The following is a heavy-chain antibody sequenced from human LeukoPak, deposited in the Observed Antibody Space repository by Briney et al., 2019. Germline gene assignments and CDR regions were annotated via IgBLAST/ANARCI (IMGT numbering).Heavy chain of an antibody. Sequence: NPGGSLRLSCAASGFTFSSYSMNWVRQAPGKGLEWVSSISSSSNYIYYADSVKGRFTISRDNSKNTLYLQMNSLRAEDTAVYYCARDQCKWEPCYMDVWGKGTTVTVSS. V-gene: IGHV3-21*01. CDR3: ARDQCKWEPCYMDV. CDR1: GFTFSSYS. J-gene: IGHJ6*03. D-gene: IGHD1-26*01. CDR2: ISSSSNYI.